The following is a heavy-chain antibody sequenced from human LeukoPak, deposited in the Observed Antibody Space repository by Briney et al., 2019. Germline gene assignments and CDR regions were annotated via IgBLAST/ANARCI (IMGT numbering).Heavy chain of an antibody. CDR3: TKDCEECGMDV. V-gene: IGHV3-30*18. CDR1: GFTFSSYG. Sequence: GGSLRLSCAASGFTFSSYGMHWVRQAPGKGLEWVAVISYDGSNKYYADSVKGRFTISRDNSKNTLYLQMNSLRAEDTAVYYCTKDCEECGMDVWSQGTTVTVSS. J-gene: IGHJ6*02. D-gene: IGHD3-3*01. CDR2: ISYDGSNK.